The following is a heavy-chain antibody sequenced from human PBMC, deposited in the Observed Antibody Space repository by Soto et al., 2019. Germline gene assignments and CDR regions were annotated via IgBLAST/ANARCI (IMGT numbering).Heavy chain of an antibody. V-gene: IGHV3-7*01. D-gene: IGHD1-26*01. CDR2: IKQDGSEK. J-gene: IGHJ4*02. CDR1: GFTFSNYW. Sequence: GGSLRLSCAASGFTFSNYWMSWVRQAPGKGLEWVANIKQDGSEKYYVDSVKGRFTISRDNAKNSLYLQMNSLRAEDTAVYFCARDGSRGFDYWGQGTLVTVSS. CDR3: ARDGSRGFDY.